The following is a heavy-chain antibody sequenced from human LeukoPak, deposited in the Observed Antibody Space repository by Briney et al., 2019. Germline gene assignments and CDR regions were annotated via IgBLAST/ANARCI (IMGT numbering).Heavy chain of an antibody. CDR1: GYRFTSDW. CDR2: IYPGDSDT. Sequence: RGESLKISCKGSGYRFTSDWIGWVRQMPRKGLEWMGIIYPGDSDTRYSPSFQGQVTISADKSISTAYLQWSSLKASDTAMYYCARAVLSTSLWWWPNWFDPWGQGTLVTVSS. D-gene: IGHD2-21*01. V-gene: IGHV5-51*01. CDR3: ARAVLSTSLWWWPNWFDP. J-gene: IGHJ5*02.